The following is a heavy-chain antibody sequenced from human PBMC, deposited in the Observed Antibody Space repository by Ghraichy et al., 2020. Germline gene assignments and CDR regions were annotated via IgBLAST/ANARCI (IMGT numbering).Heavy chain of an antibody. Sequence: ASVKVSCKASGYTFTGYYMHWVRQAPGQGLEWMGRINPNSGGTNYAQKFQGRVTMTRDTSISTAYMELSRLRSDDTAVYYCARARWSDYGGSLLLGVFDYWGQGTLVTVSS. J-gene: IGHJ4*02. CDR2: INPNSGGT. V-gene: IGHV1-2*06. CDR1: GYTFTGYY. D-gene: IGHD4-23*01. CDR3: ARARWSDYGGSLLLGVFDY.